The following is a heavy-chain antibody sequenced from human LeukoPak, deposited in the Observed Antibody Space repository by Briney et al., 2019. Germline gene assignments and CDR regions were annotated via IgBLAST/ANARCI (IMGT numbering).Heavy chain of an antibody. J-gene: IGHJ4*02. CDR1: GYTFTGYY. Sequence: VASVKVSCKASGYTFTGYYMHWVRQAPGQGLEWMEWINPNSGGTNYAQKFQGRVTMTRDTSISTAYMELSRLRSDDTAVYYCARWYYYGSGSYYNVGTTPYYFDYWGQGTLVTVSS. V-gene: IGHV1-2*02. CDR3: ARWYYYGSGSYYNVGTTPYYFDY. D-gene: IGHD3-10*01. CDR2: INPNSGGT.